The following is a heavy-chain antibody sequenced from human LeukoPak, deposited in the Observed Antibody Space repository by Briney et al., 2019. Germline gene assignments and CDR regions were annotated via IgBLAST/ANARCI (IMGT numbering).Heavy chain of an antibody. CDR1: GGSFSGYY. V-gene: IGHV4-34*01. Sequence: SETLSLTCAVYGGSFSGYYWSWIRQPPGKGLEWTGEINHSGSTNYNPSLKGRVTISVDTSKNQFSLKLSSVTAADTAVYYCAPRGYSYGALDYWGQGTLVTVSS. CDR3: APRGYSYGALDY. CDR2: INHSGST. D-gene: IGHD5-18*01. J-gene: IGHJ4*02.